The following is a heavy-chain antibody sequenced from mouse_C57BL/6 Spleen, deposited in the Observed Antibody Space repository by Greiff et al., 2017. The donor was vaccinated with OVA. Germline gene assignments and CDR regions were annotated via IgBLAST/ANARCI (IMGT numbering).Heavy chain of an antibody. V-gene: IGHV1-63*01. D-gene: IGHD1-1*01. CDR3: ARSGYDGSSPYIDY. J-gene: IGHJ2*01. CDR2: IYPGGGYT. CDR1: GYTFTNYW. Sequence: QVQLQQSGAELVRPGTSVKMSCKASGYTFTNYWIGWAKQRPGHGLEWIGDIYPGGGYTNSNEKFKGKAPLTADQSSSTAYMQFSSLTSEDSAIYYCARSGYDGSSPYIDYWGQGTTLTVSS.